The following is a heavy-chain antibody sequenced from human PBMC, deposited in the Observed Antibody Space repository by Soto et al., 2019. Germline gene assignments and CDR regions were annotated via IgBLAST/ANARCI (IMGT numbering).Heavy chain of an antibody. CDR2: IYYSGST. D-gene: IGHD3-9*01. V-gene: IGHV4-31*03. CDR3: ARGLADYDILTGYYGLDGMDV. J-gene: IGHJ6*02. CDR1: GGSISSGGYY. Sequence: SETLSLTCTVSGGSISSGGYYWSWIRQHPGKGLEWIGYIYYSGSTYYNPSLKSRVTISVDTSKNQFSLKLSSVTAADTAVYYCARGLADYDILTGYYGLDGMDVWGQGTTVTVSS.